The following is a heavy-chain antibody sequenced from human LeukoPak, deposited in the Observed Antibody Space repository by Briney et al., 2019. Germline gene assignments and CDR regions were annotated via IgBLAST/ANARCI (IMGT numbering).Heavy chain of an antibody. CDR3: ARLESSSTSHVPYYYYGMDV. CDR2: VYPGDSDT. Sequence: GESLKISCKGSGYSFTNFWIGWVRQMPGKGLEWMGVVYPGDSDTRYSPSFQGQVAISADKSISTAYLQWSSLKASDTAMYYCARLESSSTSHVPYYYYGMDVWGQGTTVTVSS. V-gene: IGHV5-51*01. J-gene: IGHJ6*02. D-gene: IGHD2-2*01. CDR1: GYSFTNFW.